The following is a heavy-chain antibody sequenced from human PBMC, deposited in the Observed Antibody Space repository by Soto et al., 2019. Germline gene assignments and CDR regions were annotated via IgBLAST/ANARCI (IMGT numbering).Heavy chain of an antibody. D-gene: IGHD6-6*01. CDR3: AREGSSVVGDYYGMDV. V-gene: IGHV2-70*03. J-gene: IGHJ6*02. CDR1: GFSLSTSGMR. CDR2: IDWDDDK. Sequence: SGPTLVNPTQTLTLTCTFSGFSLSTSGMRVSWIRQPPGKALEWLARIDWDDDKFYSTSLKTRLTISKDTSKNQVVLTMTNMDPVDTAVYYCAREGSSVVGDYYGMDVWGQGTTVTVSS.